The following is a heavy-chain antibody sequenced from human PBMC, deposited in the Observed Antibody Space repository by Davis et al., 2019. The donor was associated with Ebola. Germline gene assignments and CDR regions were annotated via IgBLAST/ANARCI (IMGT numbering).Heavy chain of an antibody. CDR2: IRSKANSYAT. CDR1: GFTFSGSA. Sequence: GESLKISCAASGFTFSGSAMHWVRQASGKGLEWVGRIRSKANSYATAYVASVKGRFTISRDDSKNTAYLQMNSLKTEDTAVYYCTIGGSSGRADYWGQGTLVTVSS. CDR3: TIGGSSGRADY. V-gene: IGHV3-73*01. D-gene: IGHD6-19*01. J-gene: IGHJ4*02.